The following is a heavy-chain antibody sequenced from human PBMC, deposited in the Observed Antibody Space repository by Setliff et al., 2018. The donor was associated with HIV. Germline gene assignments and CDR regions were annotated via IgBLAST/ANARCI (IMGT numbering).Heavy chain of an antibody. D-gene: IGHD5-18*01. CDR3: ARGVQLWFRN. Sequence: LSLTCTVSGGSINSYYWSWIRQPAGKGLEWIGRIYTSGSANYNPSLKSRVTMSVDTSKNQFSLKLTSVTAADTAVYYCARGVQLWFRNWGQGTLVTVSS. CDR1: GGSINSYY. CDR2: IYTSGSA. V-gene: IGHV4-4*07. J-gene: IGHJ4*02.